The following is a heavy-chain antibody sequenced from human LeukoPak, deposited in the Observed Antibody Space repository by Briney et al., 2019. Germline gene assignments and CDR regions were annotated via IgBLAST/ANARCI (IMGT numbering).Heavy chain of an antibody. V-gene: IGHV1-2*04. Sequence: ASVKVSCKASGYTFTGYYMHWVRQAPGQGLEWMGWINPNSGGTNYAQKFQGWVTMTRDTSISTAYMELSRLRSDDTAVYYCARRPHYDILTGLDAFDIWGQGTMVTVSS. CDR1: GYTFTGYY. J-gene: IGHJ3*02. CDR2: INPNSGGT. D-gene: IGHD3-9*01. CDR3: ARRPHYDILTGLDAFDI.